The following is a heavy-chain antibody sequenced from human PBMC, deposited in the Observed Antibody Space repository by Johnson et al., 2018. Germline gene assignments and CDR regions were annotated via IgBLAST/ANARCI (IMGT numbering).Heavy chain of an antibody. CDR2: IFSDGRT. J-gene: IGHJ3*02. V-gene: IGHV3-66*01. D-gene: IGHD4-23*01. Sequence: VQLGQSGGGLVQPGGSLRLSCAASGFTVRNSYMTWVRQAPGKGLEWVSVIFSDGRTFHADSVKGRFNISRDNSTNTVFLQMNSLRAEDTAVYYCASESTTVDTRDAFDIWGQGTTVTVSS. CDR1: GFTVRNSY. CDR3: ASESTTVDTRDAFDI.